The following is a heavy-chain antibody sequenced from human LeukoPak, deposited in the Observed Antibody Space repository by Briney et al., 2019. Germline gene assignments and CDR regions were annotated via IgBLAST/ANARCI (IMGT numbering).Heavy chain of an antibody. CDR3: ARDGRGNYYDSSGYYDY. D-gene: IGHD3-22*01. CDR2: IYHSGST. Sequence: PSETLSLTCAVSGGSISSSNWWSWVRPPPGKGLEWIGEIYHSGSTNYNPSLKSRVSISVDKSKNQFSLKLSSVTAADTAVYYCARDGRGNYYDSSGYYDYWGQGTLVTVSS. V-gene: IGHV4-4*02. CDR1: GGSISSSNW. J-gene: IGHJ4*02.